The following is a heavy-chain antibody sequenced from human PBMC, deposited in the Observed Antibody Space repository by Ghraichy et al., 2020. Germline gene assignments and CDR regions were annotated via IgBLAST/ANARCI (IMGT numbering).Heavy chain of an antibody. CDR2: ISSKSGYI. Sequence: GGSPRLSCAASGFTFSSYTVNWVRQAPGKGLEWVSSISSKSGYIYYAESLKDRITISGDDGRNSVYLQINSLRDEDTAVYYCARAQSFYYYGMDVWGQGTTVTVSS. CDR3: ARAQSFYYYGMDV. V-gene: IGHV3-21*01. D-gene: IGHD2/OR15-2a*01. CDR1: GFTFSSYT. J-gene: IGHJ6*02.